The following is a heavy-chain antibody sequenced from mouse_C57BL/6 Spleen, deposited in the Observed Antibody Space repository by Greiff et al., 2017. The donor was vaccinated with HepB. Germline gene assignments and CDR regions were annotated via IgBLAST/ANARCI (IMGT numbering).Heavy chain of an antibody. CDR1: GYAFSSSW. D-gene: IGHD2-2*01. V-gene: IGHV1-82*01. CDR2: IYPGDGDT. CDR3: AREGGYDVFAY. J-gene: IGHJ3*01. Sequence: QVQLQQSGPELVKPGASVKISCKASGYAFSSSWMNWVKQRPGKGLEWIGRIYPGDGDTNYNGKFKGKATLTADKSSSTAYMQLSSLTSEDSAVYFCAREGGYDVFAYWGQGTLVTVSA.